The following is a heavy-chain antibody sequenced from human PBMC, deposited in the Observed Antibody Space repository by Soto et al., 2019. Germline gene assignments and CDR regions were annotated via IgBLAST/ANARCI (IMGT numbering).Heavy chain of an antibody. D-gene: IGHD2-8*01. J-gene: IGHJ3*02. CDR2: IDGTNGDI. Sequence: QVKIVQSGAEEKKPGASVKVSCEASGYYFSAYSLHWVRQAPGQGLEWLAWIDGTNGDIKYSKNFQNRVTVTSDTSASAYMELRSLTSEDTAVYFCARDRYSDNGGPLGAFDIWGQGMMVTVSS. CDR1: GYYFSAYS. V-gene: IGHV1-3*05. CDR3: ARDRYSDNGGPLGAFDI.